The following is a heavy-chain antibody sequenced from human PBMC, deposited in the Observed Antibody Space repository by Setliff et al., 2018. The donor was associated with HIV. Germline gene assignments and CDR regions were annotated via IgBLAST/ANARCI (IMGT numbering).Heavy chain of an antibody. J-gene: IGHJ5*02. Sequence: SVKFSCKASGYTFTSYYIHWVRQAPGQGLEWMGVIHPSGGSTSYAQNFQDRVTMTRDTSTSTVYMELSSLRSEDTAVYYCARVRYCSGGSCYGGDYWFDPWGQGTLVTVSS. D-gene: IGHD2-15*01. CDR2: IHPSGGST. CDR3: ARVRYCSGGSCYGGDYWFDP. CDR1: GYTFTSYY. V-gene: IGHV1-46*01.